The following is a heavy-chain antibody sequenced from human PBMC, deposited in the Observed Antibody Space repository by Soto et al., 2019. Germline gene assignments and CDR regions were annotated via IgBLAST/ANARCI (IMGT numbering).Heavy chain of an antibody. CDR2: ISGYNGDT. CDR3: ARGGRGVTLYFDY. CDR1: GYTFASYG. V-gene: IGHV1-18*01. D-gene: IGHD3-10*01. Sequence: QVQLVQSGAEVKKAGASVKVSCKASGYTFASYGISWVRQAPGQGLEWMGWISGYNGDTNYAQKLQERVXTTXDXFTSTVYMELRSLRSDDTAVYYCARGGRGVTLYFDYWGQGTLVTASS. J-gene: IGHJ4*02.